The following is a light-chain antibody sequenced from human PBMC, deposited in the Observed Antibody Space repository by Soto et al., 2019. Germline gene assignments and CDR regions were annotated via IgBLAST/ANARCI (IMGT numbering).Light chain of an antibody. J-gene: IGLJ2*01. CDR1: SSNIGAGYD. CDR2: GNT. V-gene: IGLV1-40*01. Sequence: QAVVTQPPSVSGAPGQRVIISCSGSSSNIGAGYDVQWYQQLPGTAPKLLIYGNTNRPSGVPDRFSGSKSGTSASLAITGLQAEDEADYYCQSSDSSLSVVFGGGTQLTVL. CDR3: QSSDSSLSVV.